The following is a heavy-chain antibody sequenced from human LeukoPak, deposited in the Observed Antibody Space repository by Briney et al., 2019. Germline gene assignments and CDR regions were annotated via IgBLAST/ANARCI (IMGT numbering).Heavy chain of an antibody. V-gene: IGHV4-4*09. CDR1: GGSISNYF. CDR3: ARGFLQIDY. J-gene: IGHJ4*02. CDR2: IYTSGNT. Sequence: SETLSLTCTVSGGSISNYFWTWIRQPPGKGLEWIGYIYTSGNTNYNPSLESRVTMSVDTSKNQFSLRLNSVTAADTAVYYCARGFLQIDYWGQGTLVTVSS.